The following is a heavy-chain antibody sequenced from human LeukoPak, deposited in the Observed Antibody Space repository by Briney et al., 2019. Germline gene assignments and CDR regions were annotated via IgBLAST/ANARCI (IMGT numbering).Heavy chain of an antibody. CDR3: ARDSGMVRGAHFDY. Sequence: GGSLRLSCAASGFIFSTSTINWVRQAPGKGLEWISYISPSSSYIYYADSVKGRFTISRDSAKNSLYLQMNSLRAEDTAVYYCARDSGMVRGAHFDYWGQGTLVTVSS. J-gene: IGHJ4*02. V-gene: IGHV3-21*05. CDR2: ISPSSSYI. D-gene: IGHD3-10*01. CDR1: GFIFSTST.